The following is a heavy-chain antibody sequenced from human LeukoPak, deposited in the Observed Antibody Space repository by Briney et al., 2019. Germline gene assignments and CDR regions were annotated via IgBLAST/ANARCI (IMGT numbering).Heavy chain of an antibody. CDR3: AKGDNYYDALDY. Sequence: GGSLRLSCAASGFTFADYAMHWVRQAPGKGLEWVSGISWNSGSIGYADSVKGRFTISRDNAKNSLYLQMNSLRAEDTALYYCAKGDNYYDALDYWGQGTLVTVSS. CDR1: GFTFADYA. J-gene: IGHJ4*02. D-gene: IGHD3-22*01. V-gene: IGHV3-9*01. CDR2: ISWNSGSI.